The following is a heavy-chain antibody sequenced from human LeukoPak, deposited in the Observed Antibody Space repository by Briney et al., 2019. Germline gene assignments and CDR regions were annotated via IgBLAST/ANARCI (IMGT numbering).Heavy chain of an antibody. J-gene: IGHJ3*02. CDR3: ARSYYYDSSGYYESDAFDT. CDR2: IYYSGST. D-gene: IGHD3-22*01. V-gene: IGHV4-59*01. CDR1: GGSISSYY. Sequence: SETLSLTCTVSGGSISSYYWSWIRQPPGKGLEWIGYIYYSGSTNYNPSLKSRVTISVDTSKNQFSLKLSSVTAADTAVYYCARSYYYDSSGYYESDAFDTWGQGTMVTVSS.